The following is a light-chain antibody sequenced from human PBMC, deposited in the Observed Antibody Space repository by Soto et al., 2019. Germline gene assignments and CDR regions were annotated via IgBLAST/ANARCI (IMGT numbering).Light chain of an antibody. Sequence: EIVMTQSPATLSVSPGDRATLSCRASQSVSSNLSWYQQKPGQAPRLLIYGASSRATGIPDRFSGSGSGTGFTLTISRLEPEDFAVYYCQQYGSSSWTFGQGTKVDIK. V-gene: IGKV3-20*01. CDR2: GAS. J-gene: IGKJ1*01. CDR1: QSVSSN. CDR3: QQYGSSSWT.